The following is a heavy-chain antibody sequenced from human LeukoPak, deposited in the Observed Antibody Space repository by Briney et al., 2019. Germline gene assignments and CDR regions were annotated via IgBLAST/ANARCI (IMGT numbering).Heavy chain of an antibody. D-gene: IGHD3-22*01. CDR2: ISGSGGTT. CDR1: GFTFSSYA. Sequence: RSGGSLRLSCAASGFTFSSYAMSWVRQAPGKGLELVSGISGSGGTTYYADSVKGRSTISRDNSKNTLYLQLNSLRAEDTAIYYCAKDLTYYYDSTGYYFDYWGQGTLVTVSS. J-gene: IGHJ4*02. V-gene: IGHV3-23*01. CDR3: AKDLTYYYDSTGYYFDY.